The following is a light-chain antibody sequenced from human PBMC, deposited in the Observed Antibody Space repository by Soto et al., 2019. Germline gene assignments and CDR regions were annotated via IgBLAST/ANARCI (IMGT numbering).Light chain of an antibody. J-gene: IGLJ2*01. CDR3: QAWDSSTEDVV. Sequence: SYELTQSPSVSVSPGQTASITRSGDKLGNTYASWYQQKPGQSPVLVIYQDIKRPSGIPERFSGSNSGNTATLTISGTQAMDEADYYCQAWDSSTEDVVFGGGTKVTVL. CDR2: QDI. CDR1: KLGNTY. V-gene: IGLV3-1*01.